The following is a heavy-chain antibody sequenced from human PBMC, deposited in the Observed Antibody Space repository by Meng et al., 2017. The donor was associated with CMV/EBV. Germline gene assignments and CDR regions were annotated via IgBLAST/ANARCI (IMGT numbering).Heavy chain of an antibody. J-gene: IGHJ4*02. CDR3: ARGGLYYYDSSGHFDY. D-gene: IGHD3-22*01. CDR1: GGSISSYY. V-gene: IGHV4-4*07. Sequence: QGPLQEPGPGLVNPSGTLSPPCTVSGGSISSYYWSWIRQPAGKGLEWIGRIYTSGSTNYNPSLKSRVTMSVDTSKNQFSLKLSSVTAADTAVYYCARGGLYYYDSSGHFDYWGQGTLVTVSS. CDR2: IYTSGST.